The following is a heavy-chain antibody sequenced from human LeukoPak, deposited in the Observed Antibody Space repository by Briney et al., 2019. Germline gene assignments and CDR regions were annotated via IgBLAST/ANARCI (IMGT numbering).Heavy chain of an antibody. Sequence: GASVKVSCKASGYTFTSYAMHWVRQAPGQRLEWMGWINAGNGNTKYSQKFQGRVTFTADESTTTAYMELSSLTFEDTALYYCTRGGIVGAYRHWGQGTLVTVS. CDR2: INAGNGNT. CDR3: TRGGIVGAYRH. CDR1: GYTFTSYA. D-gene: IGHD1-26*01. V-gene: IGHV1-3*01. J-gene: IGHJ4*02.